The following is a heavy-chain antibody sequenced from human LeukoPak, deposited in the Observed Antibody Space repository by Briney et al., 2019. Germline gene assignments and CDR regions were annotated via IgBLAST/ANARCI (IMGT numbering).Heavy chain of an antibody. CDR2: INHSGST. J-gene: IGHJ4*02. V-gene: IGHV4-34*01. CDR1: GGSFSGYY. D-gene: IGHD1-14*01. CDR3: ASRPGGSGDY. Sequence: PSETLSLTCAVYGGSFSGYYWSWIRQPPGKGLEWIGEINHSGSTNYNPSLKSRVTISVDTSKNQFSLKLSSVTGADTAVYYCASRPGGSGDYWGQGTLVTVSS.